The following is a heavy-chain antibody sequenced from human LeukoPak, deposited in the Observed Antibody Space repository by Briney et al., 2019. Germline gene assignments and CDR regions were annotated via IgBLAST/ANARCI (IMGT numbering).Heavy chain of an antibody. J-gene: IGHJ4*02. V-gene: IGHV3-30*03. CDR1: GFTFSSYG. Sequence: GGSLRLSCAASGFTFSSYGMHWVRQAPGKGLEWVAVISYDGSNKYYADSVKGRFTISRDNSKNSLYLQMNSLRAEDTAVYYCARWGQQLAFDYWGQGTLVTVSS. D-gene: IGHD6-13*01. CDR3: ARWGQQLAFDY. CDR2: ISYDGSNK.